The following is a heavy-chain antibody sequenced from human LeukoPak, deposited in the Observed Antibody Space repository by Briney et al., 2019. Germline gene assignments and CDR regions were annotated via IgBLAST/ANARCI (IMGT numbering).Heavy chain of an antibody. CDR3: ARVYCSSTSCYTGGQYYFDY. CDR2: IIPIFGTA. J-gene: IGHJ4*02. CDR1: GGTFSSYA. V-gene: IGHV1-69*05. Sequence: SVKVSCKASGGTFSSYAISWVRQAPGQGLEWMGGIIPIFGTANYAQKFQGRVTITTDESTSTAYMELSSLRSEDTAVYYCARVYCSSTSCYTGGQYYFDYWGQGTLVTVSS. D-gene: IGHD2-2*02.